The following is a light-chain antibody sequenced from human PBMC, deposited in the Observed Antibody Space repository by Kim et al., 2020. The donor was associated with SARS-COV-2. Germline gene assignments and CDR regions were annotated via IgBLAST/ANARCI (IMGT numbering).Light chain of an antibody. CDR1: QSVDSN. J-gene: IGKJ2*01. CDR2: GAS. V-gene: IGKV3-15*01. CDR3: QQYDNWPNT. Sequence: SVSPGERATRSCRASQSVDSNLAWYQQKPGQAPRLLMYGASTRATAIPGRFGGSGSGTEFTLTISSLQSEDFAIYYCQQYDNWPNTFGQGTKLEI.